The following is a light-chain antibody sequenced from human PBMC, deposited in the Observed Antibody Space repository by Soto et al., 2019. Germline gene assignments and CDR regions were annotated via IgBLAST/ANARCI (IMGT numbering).Light chain of an antibody. J-gene: IGLJ1*01. CDR1: SSDVGLSDY. CDR3: SSYTSDSSYV. V-gene: IGLV2-14*01. Sequence: QSALTQPASVSGSPGQSITLSRTGTSSDVGLSDYVFWYEQHPDKASKIMKYAVSNRPTGVSNRFSASKSGNTASLFISGLQAEDEADYYCSSYTSDSSYVFGSGTKVTVL. CDR2: AVS.